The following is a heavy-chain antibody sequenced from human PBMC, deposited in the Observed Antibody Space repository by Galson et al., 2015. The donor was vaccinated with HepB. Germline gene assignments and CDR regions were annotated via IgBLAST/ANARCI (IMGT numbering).Heavy chain of an antibody. J-gene: IGHJ6*03. CDR3: ARDIEVQGDIIRYYYMDV. Sequence: CAISGDSVSSNSAAWNWIRQSPSRGLEWLGRTYYRSKWYNDYAVSVKSRITINPDTSKNQFSLQLNSVTPEDTAVYYCARDIEVQGDIIRYYYMDVWGKGTTVTVSS. D-gene: IGHD3-10*01. V-gene: IGHV6-1*01. CDR2: TYYRSKWYN. CDR1: GDSVSSNSAA.